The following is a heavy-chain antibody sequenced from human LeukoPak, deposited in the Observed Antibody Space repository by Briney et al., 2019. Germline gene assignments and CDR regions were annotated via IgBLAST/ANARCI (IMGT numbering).Heavy chain of an antibody. CDR2: INHSRST. Sequence: PSETLSLTCAVYGGSFSSYYWSWIRQPPGKGLEWIGEINHSRSTSYNPSLKSRVTISVDTSKNQFSLKLSSVTAADTAVYYCARGGYRDAFDIWGQGTMVTVSS. V-gene: IGHV4-34*01. D-gene: IGHD3-16*02. CDR1: GGSFSSYY. CDR3: ARGGYRDAFDI. J-gene: IGHJ3*02.